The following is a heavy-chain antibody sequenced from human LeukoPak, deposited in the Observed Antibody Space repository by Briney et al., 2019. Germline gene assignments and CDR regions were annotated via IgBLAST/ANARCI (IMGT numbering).Heavy chain of an antibody. CDR1: GFTFSSYS. D-gene: IGHD3-3*01. CDR3: ARDPSGSDFWSGYSFDY. Sequence: GGSLRLSCAASGFTFSSYSMNWVRQAPGKGLEWVSSISSSSSYIYYADSVKGRFTFSRDNAKNSLYLQMNSLRAEDTAVYYCARDPSGSDFWSGYSFDYWGQGTLVTVSS. V-gene: IGHV3-21*01. J-gene: IGHJ4*02. CDR2: ISSSSSYI.